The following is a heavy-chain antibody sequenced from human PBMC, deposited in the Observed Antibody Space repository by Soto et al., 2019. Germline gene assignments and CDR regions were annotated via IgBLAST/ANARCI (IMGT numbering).Heavy chain of an antibody. J-gene: IGHJ4*02. Sequence: SETLSLTCTVSGGSVSSSPYYWVWIRQPPGKGLEYIGNIYYGGSTYYSPSLKSRVTISVDTSTNQFSLKLSSVTAADTAVYYCARARGFSYGYCDYWGRGTLVTAPQ. D-gene: IGHD5-18*01. CDR1: GGSVSSSPYY. CDR2: IYYGGST. V-gene: IGHV4-39*01. CDR3: ARARGFSYGYCDY.